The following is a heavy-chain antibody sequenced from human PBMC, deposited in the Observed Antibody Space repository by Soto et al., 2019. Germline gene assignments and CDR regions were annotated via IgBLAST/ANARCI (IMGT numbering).Heavy chain of an antibody. CDR1: GFTFSSYA. D-gene: IGHD6-6*01. J-gene: IGHJ4*02. CDR2: ISYDGSNK. V-gene: IGHV3-30-3*01. Sequence: GGSLRLSCAASGFTFSSYAMHWVRQAPGKGLEWVAVISYDGSNKYYADSVKGRFTISRDNSKNTLYLQMNSLRAEDTAVYYCVSSTAAEFDYWGQGTLVTVSS. CDR3: VSSTAAEFDY.